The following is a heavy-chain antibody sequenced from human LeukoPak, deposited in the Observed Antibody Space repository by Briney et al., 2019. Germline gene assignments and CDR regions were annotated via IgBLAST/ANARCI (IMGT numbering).Heavy chain of an antibody. CDR3: ASGAPRYYYDSSGSHGFYYYYYYGMDV. Sequence: SETLSLTCAVYGGSFSGYYWSWIRQPPGEGLEWIGEINHSGSTNYNPSLKSRVTISVDTSKNQFSLKLSSVTAADTAVYYCASGAPRYYYDSSGSHGFYYYYYYGMDVWGQGTTVTVSS. CDR1: GGSFSGYY. V-gene: IGHV4-34*01. D-gene: IGHD3-22*01. CDR2: INHSGST. J-gene: IGHJ6*02.